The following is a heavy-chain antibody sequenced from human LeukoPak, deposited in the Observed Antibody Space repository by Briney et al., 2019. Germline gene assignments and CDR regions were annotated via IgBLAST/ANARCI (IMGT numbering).Heavy chain of an antibody. CDR3: AKPPAGYSYGNYFDY. CDR2: ISYDGSNK. CDR1: GFTFSSYG. Sequence: PGGSLRLSCAASGFTFSSYGMHWVRQAPGKGLEWVAVISYDGSNKYYADPVKGRFTISRDNSKNTLYLQMNSLRAEDTAVYYCAKPPAGYSYGNYFDYWGQGTLVTVSS. V-gene: IGHV3-30*18. D-gene: IGHD5-18*01. J-gene: IGHJ4*02.